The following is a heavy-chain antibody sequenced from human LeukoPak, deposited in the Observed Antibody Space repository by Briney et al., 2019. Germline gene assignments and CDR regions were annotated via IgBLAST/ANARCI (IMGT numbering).Heavy chain of an antibody. J-gene: IGHJ6*02. D-gene: IGHD1-1*01. V-gene: IGHV1-69*13. CDR1: GGTFSSYA. CDR2: IIPIFGTA. Sequence: ASVTVSCKASGGTFSSYAISWVRQAPGQGLEWMGGIIPIFGTANYAQKFQGRVTITADESTSTAYMELSSLRSEDTAVYYCARERPKTRVYYYYGMDVWGQGTTVTVSS. CDR3: ARERPKTRVYYYYGMDV.